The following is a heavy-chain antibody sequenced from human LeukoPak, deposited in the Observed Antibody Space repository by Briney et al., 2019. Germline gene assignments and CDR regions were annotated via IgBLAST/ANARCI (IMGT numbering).Heavy chain of an antibody. CDR1: GYSISSGYY. V-gene: IGHV4-38-2*01. Sequence: SETLTLTCAVSGYSISSGYYWGWIRQPPGKGLEWIGISFHSGSTYYNPSLTSRVTILVDTSKNQLSLKVSSVTAADTAVYYCTRSYSASGSFSFDNWGQGTLVTVSS. D-gene: IGHD3-10*01. J-gene: IGHJ4*02. CDR2: SFHSGST. CDR3: TRSYSASGSFSFDN.